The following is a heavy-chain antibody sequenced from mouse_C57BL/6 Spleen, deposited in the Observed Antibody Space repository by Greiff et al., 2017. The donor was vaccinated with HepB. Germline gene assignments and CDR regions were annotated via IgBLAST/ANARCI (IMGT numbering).Heavy chain of an antibody. CDR2: IHPNSGST. CDR1: GYTFTSYW. Sequence: QVQLQQPGAELVKPGASVKLSCKASGYTFTSYWMHWVKQRPGQGLEWIGMIHPNSGSTNYNEKFKSKATLTVDKSSSTAYMQLRSLTSEDSAVYYCARYDYDVRYAMDYWGQGTSVTVSS. D-gene: IGHD2-4*01. V-gene: IGHV1-64*01. J-gene: IGHJ4*01. CDR3: ARYDYDVRYAMDY.